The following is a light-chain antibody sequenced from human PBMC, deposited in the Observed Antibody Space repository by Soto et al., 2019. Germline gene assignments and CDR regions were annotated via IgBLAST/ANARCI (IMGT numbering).Light chain of an antibody. V-gene: IGKV1-39*01. CDR1: HSINTY. CDR3: QQSSRTPYT. Sequence: DIQMTQSPASLAASVGDRVTISCRASHSINTYLNWYQQTPGKAPRLLIYSASTLQSGVPSRFSGRGYGTDFPLTITNLQPEDFATYSCQQSSRTPYTFGQGTKVAIK. CDR2: SAS. J-gene: IGKJ2*01.